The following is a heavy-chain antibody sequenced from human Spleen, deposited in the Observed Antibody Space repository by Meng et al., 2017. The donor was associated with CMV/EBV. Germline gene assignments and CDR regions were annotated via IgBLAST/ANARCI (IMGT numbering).Heavy chain of an antibody. CDR3: AREGYCSSTSCYGEDV. CDR2: IKQDGSEK. V-gene: IGHV3-7*01. Sequence: ETLSLTCTVSGGSIISSNYFWAWIRQPPGKGLEWVANIKQDGSEKYYVDSVKGRFTISRDNAKNSLYLQMNSLRAEDTAVYYCAREGYCSSTSCYGEDVWGQGTTVTVSS. J-gene: IGHJ6*02. CDR1: GGSIISSNYF. D-gene: IGHD2-2*01.